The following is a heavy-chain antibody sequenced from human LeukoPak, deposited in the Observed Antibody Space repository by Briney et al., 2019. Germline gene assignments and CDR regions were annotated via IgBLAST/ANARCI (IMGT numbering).Heavy chain of an antibody. J-gene: IGHJ6*03. CDR2: IRYDGSNK. CDR3: AKSYYDFLAMDV. CDR1: GFTFSSYG. D-gene: IGHD3-3*01. Sequence: GGSLRLSCAASGFTFSSYGMHWVRQAPGKGLEWVAFIRYDGSNKYYADSVKGRFTISRDNAKNSLYLQMNSLRAEDTAVYYCAKSYYDFLAMDVWGKGTTVTVSS. V-gene: IGHV3-30*02.